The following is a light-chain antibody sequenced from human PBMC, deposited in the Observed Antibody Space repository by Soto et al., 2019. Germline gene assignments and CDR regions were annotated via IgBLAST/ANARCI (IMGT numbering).Light chain of an antibody. Sequence: SYELTQPPSVSVAPGQRARLTCGGDNIASKTVHWYQQKPGQAPVLVVYDDSDRPSGIPERFSGFNSGNTATLTISRVEAGDEADYYCQVWDSDSDQVVIGGGTKLTVL. CDR2: DDS. CDR1: NIASKT. CDR3: QVWDSDSDQVV. V-gene: IGLV3-21*02. J-gene: IGLJ3*02.